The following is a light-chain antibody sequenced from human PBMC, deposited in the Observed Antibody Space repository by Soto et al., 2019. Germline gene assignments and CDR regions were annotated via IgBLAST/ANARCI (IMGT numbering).Light chain of an antibody. J-gene: IGKJ5*01. V-gene: IGKV3-11*01. Sequence: EIVLTQSPATLSLAPGERATLSFRASQSVSSYLAWYQQKPGQAPRLLIYDASNRATGIPARFSGSGSGTDFTLTISRLEPEDSAVYYCQQYSRAPITFGQGTRLEI. CDR3: QQYSRAPIT. CDR2: DAS. CDR1: QSVSSY.